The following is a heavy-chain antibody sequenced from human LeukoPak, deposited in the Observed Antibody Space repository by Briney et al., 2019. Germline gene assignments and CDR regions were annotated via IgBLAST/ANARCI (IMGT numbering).Heavy chain of an antibody. CDR3: ARGGGYGLYYYGKDV. D-gene: IGHD5-12*01. CDR2: ISSSSSTM. Sequence: GGSLRLSRAASGFTFSSYSMDWVRQAPGKGLEWVSYISSSSSTMYYADSVKGRFTISRDTAKNSLYLQMNSLREEDTAVYYCARGGGYGLYYYGKDVWGQGTTVTVSS. CDR1: GFTFSSYS. V-gene: IGHV3-48*02. J-gene: IGHJ6*02.